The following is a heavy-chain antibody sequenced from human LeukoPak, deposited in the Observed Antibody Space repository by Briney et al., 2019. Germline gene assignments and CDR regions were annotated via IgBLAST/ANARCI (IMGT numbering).Heavy chain of an antibody. CDR1: GGSISSYY. D-gene: IGHD3-16*02. Sequence: AETLSLTCTVSGGSISSYYWSWIRQPPGKALEWIGYIYYRVSTNYNPSLKSRLTISGDTSKNQFSLKLISVTPAEGSVYYCARDGPRRGVIVIHAFDLWGQGTLVTVSS. J-gene: IGHJ3*01. CDR2: IYYRVST. V-gene: IGHV4-59*01. CDR3: ARDGPRRGVIVIHAFDL.